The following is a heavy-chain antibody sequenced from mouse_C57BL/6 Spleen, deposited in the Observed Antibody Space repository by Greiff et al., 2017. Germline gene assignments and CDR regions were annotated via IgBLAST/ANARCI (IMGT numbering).Heavy chain of an antibody. CDR1: GFNIKDYY. Sequence: VQLQQSGAELVKPGASVKLSCTASGFNIKDYYMHWVKQRTEQGLEWIGRIDPEDGDTKYAPKFQGKATITADTSSNTAYLQLSSLTSEDTAVYYCALYYDYDEEGFAYWGQGTLVTVSA. D-gene: IGHD2-4*01. CDR3: ALYYDYDEEGFAY. J-gene: IGHJ3*01. CDR2: IDPEDGDT. V-gene: IGHV14-2*01.